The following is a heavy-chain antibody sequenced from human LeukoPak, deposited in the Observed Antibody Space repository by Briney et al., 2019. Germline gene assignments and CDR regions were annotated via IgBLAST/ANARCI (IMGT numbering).Heavy chain of an antibody. CDR1: GYTFTGYG. Sequence: ASVKVSCKASGYTFTGYGISWVRQAPGQGLEWLGWISPYNGDTNYAQKLQGRVTVTMDTSTTTVYMELGSLTSDDTAMYYCARRPGYDRRLSSLDLWGQGTLVTVSS. J-gene: IGHJ4*02. V-gene: IGHV1-18*01. CDR3: ARRPGYDRRLSSLDL. CDR2: ISPYNGDT. D-gene: IGHD5-12*01.